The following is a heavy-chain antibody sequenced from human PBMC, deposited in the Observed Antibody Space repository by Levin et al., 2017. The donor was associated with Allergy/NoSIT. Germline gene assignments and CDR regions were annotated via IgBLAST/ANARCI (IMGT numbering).Heavy chain of an antibody. CDR2: ISSSSYYI. CDR3: ARDSSGWYTLSYYYGMDV. J-gene: IGHJ6*02. CDR1: GFTFSSDT. V-gene: IGHV3-21*01. Sequence: ASVKVSCVASGFTFSSDTMNWVRQAPGKGLEWVSSISSSSYYIYYADSVKGRFTISRDNAKNSLYLQMNSLRAEDTAVYYCARDSSGWYTLSYYYGMDVWGQGTTVTVSS. D-gene: IGHD6-19*01.